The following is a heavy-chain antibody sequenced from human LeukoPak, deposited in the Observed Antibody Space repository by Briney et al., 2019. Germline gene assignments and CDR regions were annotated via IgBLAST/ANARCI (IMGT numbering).Heavy chain of an antibody. V-gene: IGHV3-30-3*01. CDR3: AREETEWLRAFDY. CDR1: GFTFSSYA. D-gene: IGHD6-19*01. CDR2: ISYDGSNK. J-gene: IGHJ4*02. Sequence: AGSLSLSCAASGFTFSSYAMHWVRQAPGKGLEWVAVISYDGSNKYYADSVKGRFTISRDNSKNTLYLQMNSLRAEDTAVYYCAREETEWLRAFDYWGQGTLVTVSS.